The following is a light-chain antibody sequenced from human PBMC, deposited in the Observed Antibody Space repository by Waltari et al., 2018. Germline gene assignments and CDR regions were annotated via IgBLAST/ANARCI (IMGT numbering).Light chain of an antibody. J-gene: IGKJ1*01. CDR2: GAS. Sequence: ELVLTQSPGILSLSPGARATLSCRASQRVSRALAWYQQRPGQAPRLLIYGASSRATGIPDRFSGGGSGTDFSLTSSRLEPEDFAVYYCQHYVRLPATFGQGTKVEIK. CDR3: QHYVRLPAT. CDR1: QRVSRA. V-gene: IGKV3-20*01.